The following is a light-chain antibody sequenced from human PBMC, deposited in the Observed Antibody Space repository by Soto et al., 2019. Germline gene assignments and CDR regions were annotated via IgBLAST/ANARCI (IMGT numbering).Light chain of an antibody. Sequence: QTVVTQETSFSVSPGGTVTLTCGLSSGSVSTSYYPSWYQQTPGQAPRTLIYSTNTRSSGVPDRFSGSILGNKAALTITGALADDESDYYCVLYMGSGIAVFGGGTKLTVL. CDR3: VLYMGSGIAV. V-gene: IGLV8-61*01. J-gene: IGLJ3*02. CDR2: STN. CDR1: SGSVSTSYY.